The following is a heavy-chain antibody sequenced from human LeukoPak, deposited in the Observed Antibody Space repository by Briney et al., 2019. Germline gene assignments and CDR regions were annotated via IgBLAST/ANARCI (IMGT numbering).Heavy chain of an antibody. CDR1: GFTFSSYG. CDR3: AKVWTPHAVAGTEDFDY. D-gene: IGHD6-19*01. Sequence: GGSLRLSCAASGFTFSSYGMHWVRQAPGKGLEWVAVISYDGSNKYYADSVKGRFTISRDNSKNTLYLQMNSLRAEDTAVYYCAKVWTPHAVAGTEDFDYWGQGTLVTVSS. J-gene: IGHJ4*02. CDR2: ISYDGSNK. V-gene: IGHV3-30*18.